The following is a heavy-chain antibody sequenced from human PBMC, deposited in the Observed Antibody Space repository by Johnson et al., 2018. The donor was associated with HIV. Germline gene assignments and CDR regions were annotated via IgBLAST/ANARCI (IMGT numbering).Heavy chain of an antibody. J-gene: IGHJ3*02. Sequence: EVQLVESGGGLIQPGGSLRLSCAASGFTVSSNYMSWVRQAPGKGLEWVSVIYSGGSTYYADSVKGRFTISRDNSKNTLYLQMNSLRAEDTAVYYCASGEVDGDYDAFDIWGQGTMVTVAS. D-gene: IGHD4-17*01. CDR3: ASGEVDGDYDAFDI. V-gene: IGHV3-53*01. CDR1: GFTVSSNY. CDR2: IYSGGST.